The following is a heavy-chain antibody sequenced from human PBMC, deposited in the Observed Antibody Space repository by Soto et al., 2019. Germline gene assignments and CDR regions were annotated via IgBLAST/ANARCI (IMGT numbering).Heavy chain of an antibody. CDR1: GGTFSSYA. CDR2: IIPIFGTA. CDR3: VSGYAQGYFDY. J-gene: IGHJ4*02. V-gene: IGHV1-69*13. D-gene: IGHD5-12*01. Sequence: SVKVSCKASGGTFSSYAISWVRQAPGQGLEWMGGIIPIFGTANYAQKFQGRVTITSDESTSTAYMELSSLRSEDTAVYYCVSGYAQGYFDYWGQGTLVTVSS.